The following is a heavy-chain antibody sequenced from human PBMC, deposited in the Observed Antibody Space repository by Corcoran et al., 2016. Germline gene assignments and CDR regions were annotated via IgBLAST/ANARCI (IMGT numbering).Heavy chain of an antibody. V-gene: IGHV4-34*01. CDR3: ARVDGYNYMGDYYHYYGMDV. Sequence: QVQLQQWGAGLLKPSETLSLTCAVYGGSFSGYYWSWIRQPPGKGLEWIGEIDHSGSTNYNPSLKSRVTISVDRSKNQFSLKVSSVTAADTAVYYCARVDGYNYMGDYYHYYGMDVWGQGTTVTVSS. D-gene: IGHD5-12*01. J-gene: IGHJ6*02. CDR1: GGSFSGYY. CDR2: IDHSGST.